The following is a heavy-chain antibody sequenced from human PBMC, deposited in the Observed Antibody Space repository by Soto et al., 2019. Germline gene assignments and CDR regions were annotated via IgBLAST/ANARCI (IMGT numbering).Heavy chain of an antibody. Sequence: PGGSLRLSCAASGFTFSSYAMSWVRQAPGKGLEWVSAISGSGGSTYYADSVKGRFTISRDNSKNTLYLQMNSLRAEDTAVYYCAKGGGNYYYYYGMDVWGQGTMVTVSS. J-gene: IGHJ6*02. CDR1: GFTFSSYA. CDR3: AKGGGNYYYYYGMDV. V-gene: IGHV3-23*01. CDR2: ISGSGGST. D-gene: IGHD5-12*01.